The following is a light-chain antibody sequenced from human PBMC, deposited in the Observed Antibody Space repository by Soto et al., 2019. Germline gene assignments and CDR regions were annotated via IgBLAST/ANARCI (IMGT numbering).Light chain of an antibody. V-gene: IGKV3-20*01. CDR2: AAS. J-gene: IGKJ1*01. CDR3: QQYGITGT. Sequence: MVLTQSPDTLSLTPKERATLSCRASQTVSSNFLAWYQQRPGQAPRLLIYAASNRATGIPDRFSGSGSGTDFTLTISRLEPEDFAVYYCQQYGITGTFGQGTNVDI. CDR1: QTVSSNF.